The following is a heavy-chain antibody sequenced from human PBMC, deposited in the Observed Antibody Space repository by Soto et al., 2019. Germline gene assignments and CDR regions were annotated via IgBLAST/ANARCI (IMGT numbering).Heavy chain of an antibody. D-gene: IGHD1-20*01. V-gene: IGHV4-59*01. CDR3: ARSDNSYFDY. CDR1: GGSINNYY. Sequence: SETLSLTCTVSGGSINNYYWSWIRQPPGKGLECIGYMYYSGSTNYNPSLKSRVTMSVDTSRNQFSLRLTSVAAADTAVYYCARSDNSYFDYWGRGTLVTVSS. J-gene: IGHJ4*02. CDR2: MYYSGST.